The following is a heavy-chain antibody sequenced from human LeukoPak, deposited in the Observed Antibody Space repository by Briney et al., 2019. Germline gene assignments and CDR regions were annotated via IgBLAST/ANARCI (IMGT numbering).Heavy chain of an antibody. CDR3: ARDRTDYFDY. J-gene: IGHJ4*02. Sequence: GGSLRLSCAASGFTFSSYSMNWVRQAPGKGLEWVSYISSSSTIYYADSVKGRFTISRDNAKNSLYLQMNSLRAEDTAVYYCARDRTDYFDYWGQGTLVTVSS. CDR2: ISSSSTI. CDR1: GFTFSSYS. V-gene: IGHV3-48*01.